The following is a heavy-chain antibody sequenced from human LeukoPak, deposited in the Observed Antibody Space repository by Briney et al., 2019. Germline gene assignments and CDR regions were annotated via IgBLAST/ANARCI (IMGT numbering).Heavy chain of an antibody. D-gene: IGHD2/OR15-2a*01. J-gene: IGHJ4*02. V-gene: IGHV4-39*01. Sequence: SETLSLTCTVPGGSISSSSYYWGWIRQPPGKGLEWIGSIYYSGSTYYNPSLKSRVTISVDTSKNQFSLKLSSVTAADTAVYYCARQEYGYYFDYWGQGTLVTVSS. CDR1: GGSISSSSYY. CDR3: ARQEYGYYFDY. CDR2: IYYSGST.